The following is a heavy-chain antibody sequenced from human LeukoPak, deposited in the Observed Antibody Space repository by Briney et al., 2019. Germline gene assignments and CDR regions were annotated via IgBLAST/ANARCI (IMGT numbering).Heavy chain of an antibody. CDR1: GGSFSGYY. CDR3: ASSLGMATPYYFDY. CDR2: INHSGST. Sequence: SGTLSLTCAVYGGSFSGYYWSWIRQPPGKGLEWIGEINHSGSTNYNPSLKSRVTISVDTSKNQFSLKLSSVTAADTAVYYCASSLGMATPYYFDYWGQGTLVTVSS. D-gene: IGHD5-24*01. J-gene: IGHJ4*02. V-gene: IGHV4-34*01.